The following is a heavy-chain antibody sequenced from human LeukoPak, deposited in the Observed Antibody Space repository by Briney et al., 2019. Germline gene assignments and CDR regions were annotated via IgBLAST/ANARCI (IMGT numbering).Heavy chain of an antibody. CDR1: GFTFRSYW. V-gene: IGHV3-69-1*01. J-gene: IGHJ6*03. CDR2: IYSGTI. Sequence: GGSLRLSCAASGFTFRSYWMNWVRQAPGKGLEWVSFIYSGTIHYSDSVKGRFTISRDNAKNSLYLQMNSLRAEDTAVYYCARYGSGSYYYYYYMDVWGKGTTVTVSS. CDR3: ARYGSGSYYYYYYMDV. D-gene: IGHD3-10*01.